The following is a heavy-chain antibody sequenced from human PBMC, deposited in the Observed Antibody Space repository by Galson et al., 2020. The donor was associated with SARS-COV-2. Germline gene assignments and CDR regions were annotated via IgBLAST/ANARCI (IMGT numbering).Heavy chain of an antibody. CDR1: GGTFSSYA. CDR3: AREGNYCSSTSCYNSNWFDP. D-gene: IGHD2-2*02. V-gene: IGHV1-69*10. CDR2: IIPILGIA. Sequence: SVKVSCKASGGTFSSYAISWVRQAPGQGLEWMGGIIPILGIANYAQKFQGRVTITADKSTSTAYMELSSLRSEDTAVYYCAREGNYCSSTSCYNSNWFDPWGQGTLVIVSS. J-gene: IGHJ5*02.